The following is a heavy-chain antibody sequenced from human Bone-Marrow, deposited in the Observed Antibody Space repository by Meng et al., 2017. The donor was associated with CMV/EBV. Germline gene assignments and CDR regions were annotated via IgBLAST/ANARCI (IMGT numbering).Heavy chain of an antibody. V-gene: IGHV3-74*01. CDR3: AKGGIAVAGGGMDV. Sequence: GESLKISCVASGFTFSSYWMHWVRQVPGKGLVWVSRINSGGSTTSYADSVKGRFTISRDNAKNTLYLQMNSLRAEDTAVYYCAKGGIAVAGGGMDVWGQGTTVTVSS. CDR1: GFTFSSYW. J-gene: IGHJ6*02. D-gene: IGHD6-19*01. CDR2: INSGGSTT.